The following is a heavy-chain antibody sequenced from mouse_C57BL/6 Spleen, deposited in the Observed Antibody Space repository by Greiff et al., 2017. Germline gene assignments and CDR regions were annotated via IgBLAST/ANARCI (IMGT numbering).Heavy chain of an antibody. CDR2: IYPGSGNT. V-gene: IGHV1-66*01. CDR3: ARGFYYGSSPFDY. D-gene: IGHD1-1*01. J-gene: IGHJ2*01. Sequence: VQLQQSGPELVKPGASVKISCKASGYSFTSYYIHWVKQRPGQGLEWIGWIYPGSGNTKYNEKFKGKATLTADTSSSTAYMQLSSLTSEDSAVYYCARGFYYGSSPFDYWGQGTTLTVSS. CDR1: GYSFTSYY.